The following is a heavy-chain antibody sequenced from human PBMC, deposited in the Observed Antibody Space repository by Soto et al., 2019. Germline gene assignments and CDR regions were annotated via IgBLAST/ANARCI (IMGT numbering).Heavy chain of an antibody. J-gene: IGHJ6*02. CDR3: AIDYGRNWNYHCDYYCTDV. CDR2: IYYSGST. V-gene: IGHV4-59*01. CDR1: GGSISSYY. D-gene: IGHD1-7*01. Sequence: SETLSLTCTVSGGSISSYYWSWIRQPPGKGLEWIGYIYYSGSTNYIPSLKSRVTISVDTSKNQVSLKLSSVTGADTAVYYCAIDYGRNWNYHCDYYCTDVWGQGSTVTVSS.